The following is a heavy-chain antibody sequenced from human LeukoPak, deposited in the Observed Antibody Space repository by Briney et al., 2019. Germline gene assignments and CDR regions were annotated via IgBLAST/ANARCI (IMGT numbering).Heavy chain of an antibody. CDR2: VSAGATT. J-gene: IGHJ5*02. V-gene: IGHV3-23*01. Sequence: GGSPRLSCAASEFTFTTYAMSWVRQAPGKGLEWVSAVSAGATTWYADSVKGRFIISRDNSKNTLYLQMNSLRVEDSALYYCVRAAGICSGSSCYPNWFDRWGQGTLVTASS. CDR3: VRAAGICSGSSCYPNWFDR. CDR1: EFTFTTYA. D-gene: IGHD2-15*01.